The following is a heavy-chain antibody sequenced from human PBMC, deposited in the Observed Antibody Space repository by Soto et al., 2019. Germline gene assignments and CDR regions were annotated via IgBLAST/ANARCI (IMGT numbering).Heavy chain of an antibody. CDR3: ASNSYGYICYDD. D-gene: IGHD5-18*01. CDR2: IYYSGST. Sequence: SETLSLTCTVSGGSISSGDYYWSWIRQPPGKGLEWIGYIYYSGSTYYNPSLKSRVTISVDTSKNQFSLKLSSVTAAETAVYYCASNSYGYICYDDWGQGTLVTVSS. CDR1: GGSISSGDYY. J-gene: IGHJ4*02. V-gene: IGHV4-30-4*01.